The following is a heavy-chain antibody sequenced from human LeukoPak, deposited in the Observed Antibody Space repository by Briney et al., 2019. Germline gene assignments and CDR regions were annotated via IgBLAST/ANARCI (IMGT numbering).Heavy chain of an antibody. J-gene: IGHJ5*02. V-gene: IGHV3-15*01. CDR2: IKSKTDGGTT. D-gene: IGHD3-10*01. CDR3: TTTPVLLWFGESRTNWFDP. CDR1: GLTFSNAW. Sequence: AGGFRRLSCAAPGLTFSNAWMSWVRQAPGKGLEWVGRIKSKTDGGTTDYAAPVKGRFTMSRDDSKNTLYLQMNSLKTEDTAVYYCTTTPVLLWFGESRTNWFDPWGQGTLVTVSS.